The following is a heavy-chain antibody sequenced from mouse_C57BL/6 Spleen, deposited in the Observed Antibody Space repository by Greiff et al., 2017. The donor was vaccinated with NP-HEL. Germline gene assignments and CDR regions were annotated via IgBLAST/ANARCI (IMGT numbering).Heavy chain of an antibody. CDR1: GYTFTSYW. V-gene: IGHV1-50*01. J-gene: IGHJ2*01. CDR3: ARNTAQAVYFDY. D-gene: IGHD3-2*02. CDR2: IDPSDSYT. Sequence: QVQLQQPGAELVKPGASVKLSCKASGYTFTSYWMQWVKQRPGQGLEWIGEIDPSDSYTNYNQKFKGKATLTVDTSSSTAYMQLSSLTSEDSAVYYCARNTAQAVYFDYWGQGTTLTVSS.